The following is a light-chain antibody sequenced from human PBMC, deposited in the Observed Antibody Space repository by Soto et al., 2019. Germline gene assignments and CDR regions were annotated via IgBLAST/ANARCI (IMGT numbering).Light chain of an antibody. J-gene: IGKJ1*01. CDR2: GAY. CDR1: QSVINSY. V-gene: IGKV3-20*01. Sequence: EIVLTQSPGTLSLSPGETATLSCRASQSVINSYLAWYQQKPGQAPRLLIYGAYSRAIGIPDRFSGSGSGTDFTLTISRLEPEDFAVYYCQQYGSSPNTFGQGTKVEIK. CDR3: QQYGSSPNT.